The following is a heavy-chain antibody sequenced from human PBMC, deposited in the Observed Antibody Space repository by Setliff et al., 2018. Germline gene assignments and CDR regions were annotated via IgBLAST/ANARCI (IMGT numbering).Heavy chain of an antibody. CDR2: IYPDDSDT. Sequence: GGYLRLSCAASGFRFSDLYMSWVRQMPGKGLEWMGIIYPDDSDTRYSPSFQGQVTISADKSISTAYLQWSSLKASDTAMYYCARQIGSSLSHFYYYMDVWGKGTTVTVSS. V-gene: IGHV5-51*01. D-gene: IGHD6-19*01. CDR3: ARQIGSSLSHFYYYMDV. J-gene: IGHJ6*03. CDR1: GFRFSDLY.